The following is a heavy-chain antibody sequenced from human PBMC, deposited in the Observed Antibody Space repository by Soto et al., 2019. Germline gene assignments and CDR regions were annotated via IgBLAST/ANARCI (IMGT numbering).Heavy chain of an antibody. CDR3: ARDRGYCSGGSCRIGFKSYPYGMDV. Sequence: PGGSLRLSCAASGFTFSSYDMHWVRQATGKGLEWVSAIGTAGDTYYPGSVKGRFTISRENAKNSLYLQMNSLRAEDTAVYYCARDRGYCSGGSCRIGFKSYPYGMDVWGQGTTVTVSS. CDR2: IGTAGDT. J-gene: IGHJ6*02. CDR1: GFTFSSYD. D-gene: IGHD2-15*01. V-gene: IGHV3-13*01.